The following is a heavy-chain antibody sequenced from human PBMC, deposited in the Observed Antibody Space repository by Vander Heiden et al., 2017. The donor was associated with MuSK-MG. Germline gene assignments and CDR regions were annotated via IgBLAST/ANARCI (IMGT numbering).Heavy chain of an antibody. CDR1: GGSVERHLYY. V-gene: IGHV4-39*07. J-gene: IGHJ5*02. D-gene: IGHD3-16*01. Sequence: QTQLQESGPGLVKPSETLSLTCHVSGGSVERHLYYWSWIRQPPGKGPEWIGSIYYTGSRFFNSSLKSRLTLSIDKSKNQFSVELKSVTAADTAVYYCARDDLFVGDPRPGPWGPGILVTVSS. CDR2: IYYTGSR. CDR3: ARDDLFVGDPRPGP.